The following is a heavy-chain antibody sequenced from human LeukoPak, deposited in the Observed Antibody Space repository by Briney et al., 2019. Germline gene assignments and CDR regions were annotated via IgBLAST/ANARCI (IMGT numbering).Heavy chain of an antibody. CDR3: ARTDTTSSSWLRYYYYGMDV. Sequence: PGGSLRLSCAASGFTFSSYEMNWVRQAPGKGLEWVSYISSSGSTIYYADSVKGRFTISRDNAKNSLYLQMNSLRAEDTAVYYCARTDTTSSSWLRYYYYGMDVWGQGTTVTASS. D-gene: IGHD6-13*01. V-gene: IGHV3-48*03. J-gene: IGHJ6*02. CDR2: ISSSGSTI. CDR1: GFTFSSYE.